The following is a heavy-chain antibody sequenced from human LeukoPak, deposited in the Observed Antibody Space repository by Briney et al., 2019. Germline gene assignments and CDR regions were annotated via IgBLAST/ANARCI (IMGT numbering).Heavy chain of an antibody. Sequence: PGGSLRLSCAASGFTFSSSGMHWVRQAPGTGLEWVAVIWFDGSKTYYADSVKGRFTISRDNANNSLYLQMNSLRAEDTALYFCARHKDWAFDIWGQGTMVTVSS. J-gene: IGHJ3*02. CDR1: GFTFSSSG. V-gene: IGHV3-33*03. D-gene: IGHD3-9*01. CDR2: IWFDGSKT. CDR3: ARHKDWAFDI.